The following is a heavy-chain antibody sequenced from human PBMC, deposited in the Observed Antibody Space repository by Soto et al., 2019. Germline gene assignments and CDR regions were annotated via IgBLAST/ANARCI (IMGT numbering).Heavy chain of an antibody. Sequence: GASVKVSCKASGGTFSSYAISWVRQAPGQGLEWMGGIIPIFGTANYAQKFQGRVTITADESTSTAYMELCSLRSEDTAVYYCARGLVGATPFDYWGQGTLVTVSS. CDR3: ARGLVGATPFDY. D-gene: IGHD1-26*01. V-gene: IGHV1-69*13. CDR1: GGTFSSYA. J-gene: IGHJ4*02. CDR2: IIPIFGTA.